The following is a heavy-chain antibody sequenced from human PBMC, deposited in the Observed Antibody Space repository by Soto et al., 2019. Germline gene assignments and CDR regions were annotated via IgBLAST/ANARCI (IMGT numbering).Heavy chain of an antibody. J-gene: IGHJ4*02. CDR3: ARDRDGARALDY. Sequence: QVQLQESGPGQVKPSETLSVTCTVSGGSISSGGYFWSWVLQRPGQGLEWIGYINYSGRTSYSPSLKSRVTMSVDTSTQFSLKLTSVTAADTAVYYCARDRDGARALDYWGQGTLVTVSP. V-gene: IGHV4-31*03. CDR2: INYSGRT. D-gene: IGHD2-21*02. CDR1: GGSISSGGYF.